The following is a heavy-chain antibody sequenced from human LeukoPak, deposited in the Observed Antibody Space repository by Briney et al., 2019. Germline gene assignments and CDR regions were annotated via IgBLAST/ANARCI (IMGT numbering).Heavy chain of an antibody. J-gene: IGHJ4*02. V-gene: IGHV4-30-2*01. Sequence: SQTLSLTCTVSGGSISSDGYYWSWIRQPPGKGLEWIGNIFESGSTSYNPSLKSRVTISLDRSKNQFSLMLTSVTAADTAVYYCAREGLYGTGRDIDFWGQGILVTVSS. CDR3: AREGLYGTGRDIDF. CDR1: GGSISSDGYY. D-gene: IGHD3-10*01. CDR2: IFESGST.